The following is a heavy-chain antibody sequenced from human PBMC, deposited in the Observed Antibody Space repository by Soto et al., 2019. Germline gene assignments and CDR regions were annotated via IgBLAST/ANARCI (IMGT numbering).Heavy chain of an antibody. CDR2: IYSGGST. D-gene: IGHD3-22*01. J-gene: IGHJ1*01. CDR3: ARDRVVSGYPEDVQP. CDR1: GFTVSSNY. V-gene: IGHV3-53*01. Sequence: EVQLVASGGGLIQPGGSLRLSCAASGFTVSSNYMSWVRQAPGKGLEWGSVIYSGGSTYYADSVKGRFTISRDNYKNTLYLQMNSLRAEDTAVYYCARDRVVSGYPEDVQPWGQGTLVTVSS.